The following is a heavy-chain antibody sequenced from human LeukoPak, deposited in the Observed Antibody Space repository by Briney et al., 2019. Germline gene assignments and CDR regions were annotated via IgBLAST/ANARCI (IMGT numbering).Heavy chain of an antibody. CDR1: GFTFDDYA. D-gene: IGHD6-19*01. J-gene: IGHJ4*02. CDR2: ISWNSGSI. Sequence: GRSLRLSCAASGFTFDDYAMHWVRQAPGKGLEWVSGISWNSGSIGYADSVKGRFTISRDNAKNSLYLQMNSLRAEDTALYYCASGGTSSSGRGAYYFDYWVQGTLVTGTS. V-gene: IGHV3-9*01. CDR3: ASGGTSSSGRGAYYFDY.